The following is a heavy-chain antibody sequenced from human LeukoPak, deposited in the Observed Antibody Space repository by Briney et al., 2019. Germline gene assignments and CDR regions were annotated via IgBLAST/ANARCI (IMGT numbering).Heavy chain of an antibody. V-gene: IGHV1-2*02. D-gene: IGHD1-26*01. CDR3: ASSGIVGATVGY. J-gene: IGHJ4*02. CDR2: INPNTGAT. Sequence: GASVKVSCKASGYTFTGHYIHWVRQAPGPGLEWMGWINPNTGATNYAQNFQGRVTMTRDTSNSTAYMELSSLTSDDTAVYYCASSGIVGATVGYWGQGTLVTVSS. CDR1: GYTFTGHY.